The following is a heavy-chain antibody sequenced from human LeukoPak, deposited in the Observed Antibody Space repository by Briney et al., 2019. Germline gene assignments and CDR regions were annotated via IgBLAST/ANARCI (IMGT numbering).Heavy chain of an antibody. CDR1: GGSISSYY. CDR2: IYTSGST. Sequence: SETLSLTCTVSGGSISSYYWSWIRQPAGKGLEWIGRIYTSGSTNYNPSLKSRVTMSVDTSKNQFSLKLSSVTAADTAVYCCASLSSTSSEGGIDYWGQGTLVTVSS. V-gene: IGHV4-4*07. D-gene: IGHD2/OR15-2a*01. CDR3: ASLSSTSSEGGIDY. J-gene: IGHJ4*02.